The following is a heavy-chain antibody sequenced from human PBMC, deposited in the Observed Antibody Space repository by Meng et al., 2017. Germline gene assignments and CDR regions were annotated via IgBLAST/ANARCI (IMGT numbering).Heavy chain of an antibody. V-gene: IGHV4-31*03. CDR3: ARGDYDGLAY. CDR2: IYYSGST. CDR1: GGSINSDDYY. Sequence: QLQMQESGPGVVKPSETLSLTCTVSGGSINSDDYYWSWIRQHPGKGLEWIGFIYYSGSTYYNPSLKSRVSISVDTSKNQFSLKVTSVTAADTAVYYCARGDYDGLAYWGQGTLVTVSS. J-gene: IGHJ4*02. D-gene: IGHD4-17*01.